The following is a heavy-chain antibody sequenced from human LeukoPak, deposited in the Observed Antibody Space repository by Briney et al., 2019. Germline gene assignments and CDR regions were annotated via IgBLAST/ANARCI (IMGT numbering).Heavy chain of an antibody. V-gene: IGHV3-66*01. Sequence: GGSLRLSCAASGFTVSSNYMSWVRQAPGKGLEWVSVIYSGGSTYYADSVKGRFTISRGNSKNTLYLQMNSLRAEDTAVYYCARVHVTTEHAFDIWGQGTMVTVSS. CDR3: ARVHVTTEHAFDI. J-gene: IGHJ3*02. D-gene: IGHD4-17*01. CDR2: IYSGGST. CDR1: GFTVSSNY.